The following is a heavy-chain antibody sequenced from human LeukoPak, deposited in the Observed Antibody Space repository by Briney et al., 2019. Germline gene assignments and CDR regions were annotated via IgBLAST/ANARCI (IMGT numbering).Heavy chain of an antibody. J-gene: IGHJ4*02. CDR1: GYTFTSYY. V-gene: IGHV1-46*01. D-gene: IGHD6-13*01. Sequence: GASVTVSCKASGYTFTSYYMHWVRQAPGQGLGWMGIINPSGGSTKYAQKFQGRVTMTRDTSTSTVYMELSSLRSEDTAVYYCARSSSWYSGYFDYWGQGTLVTVSS. CDR2: INPSGGST. CDR3: ARSSSWYSGYFDY.